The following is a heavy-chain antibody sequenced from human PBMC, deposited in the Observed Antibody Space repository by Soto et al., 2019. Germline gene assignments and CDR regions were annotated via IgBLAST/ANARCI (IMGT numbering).Heavy chain of an antibody. Sequence: GGSLRLSCAASGFTFSSYSMNWVRQAPGKGLEWVSSISSSSSYIYYADSVKGRFTISRDNAKNSLYLQMNSLRAEDTAVYYCASSLRVYGSWDFYYYGMDVWGQGTTVTSP. CDR3: ASSLRVYGSWDFYYYGMDV. CDR2: ISSSSSYI. CDR1: GFTFSSYS. D-gene: IGHD2-15*01. V-gene: IGHV3-21*01. J-gene: IGHJ6*02.